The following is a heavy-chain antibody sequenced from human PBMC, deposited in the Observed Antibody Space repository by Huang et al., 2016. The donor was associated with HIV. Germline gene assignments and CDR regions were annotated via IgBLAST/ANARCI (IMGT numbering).Heavy chain of an antibody. V-gene: IGHV3-48*02. J-gene: IGHJ4*02. D-gene: IGHD3-3*01. CDR1: GFTFSTYS. CDR2: ISSRSSTI. CDR3: ARGIRYFGVVAYFDY. Sequence: EVQLVESGGGLVQPGGSLRLSCAASGFTFSTYSMNWVRQAPGKGLEWVSYISSRSSTIYYADSVKGRFTISRDNAKNSLFLQMNSLRDEDTAVYYCARGIRYFGVVAYFDYWGQGALVTVSS.